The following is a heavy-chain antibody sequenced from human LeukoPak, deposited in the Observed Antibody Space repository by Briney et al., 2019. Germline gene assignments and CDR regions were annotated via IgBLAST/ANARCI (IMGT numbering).Heavy chain of an antibody. CDR2: IYHSGST. V-gene: IGHV4-30-2*01. CDR3: ARHLYGSGSPLDY. CDR1: GASISRGGYS. D-gene: IGHD3-10*01. J-gene: IGHJ4*02. Sequence: PSETLSLTCDVSGASISRGGYSWRWIRQPPGKGLEWVGYIYHSGSTYYNPSLKSRVTISMDRSKNQFSLKLSSVTAADTAVYYCARHLYGSGSPLDYWGQGILVTVSS.